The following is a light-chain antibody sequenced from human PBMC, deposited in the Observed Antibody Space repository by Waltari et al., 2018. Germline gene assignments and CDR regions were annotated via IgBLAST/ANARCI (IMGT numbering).Light chain of an antibody. V-gene: IGLV2-23*01. Sequence: SGSPGQSITISCTGTSSDVGHYNLVSWYQQHPGQAPKLIIYETTKRPSGVSNRFSGSKSGNTASLAVSGLQTEDEAEYYCCSYGGYNTPWVFGGGTKLTVL. CDR3: CSYGGYNTPWV. CDR1: SSDVGHYNL. CDR2: ETT. J-gene: IGLJ3*02.